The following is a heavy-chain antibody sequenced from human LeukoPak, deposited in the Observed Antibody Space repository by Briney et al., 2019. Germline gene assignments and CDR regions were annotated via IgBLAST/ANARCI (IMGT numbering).Heavy chain of an antibody. CDR2: IWNDGSSQ. V-gene: IGHV3-33*06. J-gene: IGHJ4*02. CDR3: AKDAERGFDYSNSLEK. Sequence: GRSLRLSCAASKFTFSHYGMHWVRQAPGKGLEWVAVIWNDGSSQYYADSVKGRFTVSRDNSQKTLYLQMNSLRPEDTAVYHCAKDAERGFDYSNSLEKWGQGTLVTVSS. CDR1: KFTFSHYG. D-gene: IGHD4-11*01.